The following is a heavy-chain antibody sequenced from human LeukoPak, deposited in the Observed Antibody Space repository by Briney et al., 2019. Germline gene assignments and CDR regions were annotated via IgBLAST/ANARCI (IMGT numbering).Heavy chain of an antibody. J-gene: IGHJ5*02. CDR2: ISSSSNTI. D-gene: IGHD3-3*01. V-gene: IGHV3-48*04. CDR3: ARDRSGDDDFWSGYSNYFDP. CDR1: RFTFSSYN. Sequence: GGSLRLSCAASRFTFSSYNTNWVRQAPGKGPEWVSYISSSSNTIYYADSVKGRFTISRDNAKNSLYLQMNSLRAEDTAVYYCARDRSGDDDFWSGYSNYFDPWGQGTLVTVSS.